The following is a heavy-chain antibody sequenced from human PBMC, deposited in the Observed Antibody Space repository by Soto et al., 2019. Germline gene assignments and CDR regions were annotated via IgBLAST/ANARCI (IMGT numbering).Heavy chain of an antibody. J-gene: IGHJ4*02. CDR1: GYKFGNAW. CDR3: ARLGFPGAIYFDS. CDR2: IKPGASDI. Sequence: PGESLKISCKGAGYKFGNAWIGWVRQMPGKGLEWMGIIKPGASDIRYSPSFRGQVIISADAAVSTAYLQWRSLRASDTAMYYCARLGFPGAIYFDSWGLGTMVTVSS. V-gene: IGHV5-51*01.